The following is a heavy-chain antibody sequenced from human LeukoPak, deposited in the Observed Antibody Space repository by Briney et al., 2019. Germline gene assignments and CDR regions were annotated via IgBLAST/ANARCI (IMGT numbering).Heavy chain of an antibody. J-gene: IGHJ5*02. D-gene: IGHD4-17*01. CDR1: GGSISTSTYY. CDR3: ARVPGDYGLFDP. V-gene: IGHV4-61*02. CDR2: IYTSGST. Sequence: SETLSLTCIVSGGSISTSTYYWSWIRQPAGKGLEWIGRIYTSGSTNYNPSLKSRVTMSVDTSKNQFSPKLSSVTAADTAVYYCARVPGDYGLFDPWGQGTLVTVSS.